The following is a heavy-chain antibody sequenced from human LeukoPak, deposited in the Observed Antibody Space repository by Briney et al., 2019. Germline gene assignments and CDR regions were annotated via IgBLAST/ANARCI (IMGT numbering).Heavy chain of an antibody. CDR2: IKHDGSEQ. Sequence: GGSLRLSCAASGFIFTSNRMNWVRQAPGKGLEWVANIKHDGSEQIYVDSVKGRFTISRDNAKNTLYLQVNNLRAEDTAVYYCARGPNSNWSGLDFWGQGTLLTVSS. V-gene: IGHV3-7*01. J-gene: IGHJ4*02. CDR1: GFIFTSNR. CDR3: ARGPNSNWSGLDF. D-gene: IGHD6-6*01.